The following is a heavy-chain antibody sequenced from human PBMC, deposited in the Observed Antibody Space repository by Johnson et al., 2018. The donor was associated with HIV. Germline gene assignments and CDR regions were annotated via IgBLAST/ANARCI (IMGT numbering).Heavy chain of an antibody. V-gene: IGHV3-23*04. J-gene: IGHJ3*02. CDR1: GFTLDDYG. CDR3: AKDFRPNDALDI. CDR2: MSGSDTT. Sequence: VQLVESGGGVVRPGGSLRLSCAASGFTLDDYGMSWVRQAPGKGLEWVSAMSGSDTTFYADSVKGRFTVSRDNFNNALYLQMNSLRTEDTAEYYCAKDFRPNDALDIWGQGTMVTV.